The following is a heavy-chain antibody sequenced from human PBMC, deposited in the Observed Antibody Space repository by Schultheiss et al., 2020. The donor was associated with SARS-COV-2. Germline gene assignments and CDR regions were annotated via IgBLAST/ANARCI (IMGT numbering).Heavy chain of an antibody. J-gene: IGHJ6*02. Sequence: SVKVSCKASGGTFSSYAISWVRQAPGQGLEWMGGIIPIFGTANYAQKFQGRVTITADKSTSTAYMELRSLRSDDTAVYYCALPGIAITRYYYYYGMDVWGQGTTVTVSS. V-gene: IGHV1-69*06. CDR3: ALPGIAITRYYYYYGMDV. D-gene: IGHD6-13*01. CDR2: IIPIFGTA. CDR1: GGTFSSYA.